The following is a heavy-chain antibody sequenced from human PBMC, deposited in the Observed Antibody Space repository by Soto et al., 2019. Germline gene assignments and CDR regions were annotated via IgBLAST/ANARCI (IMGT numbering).Heavy chain of an antibody. D-gene: IGHD1-26*01. V-gene: IGHV3-23*01. Sequence: EVQLLESGGGLVQPGGSLRLPCAASGFTFSSYAMSWVRQAPGKGLEWVSAISGSGGSTYYADSVKGRVTISRDNSKNTLYLQMNGLRAEDTAVYYCAKDLGGSYEPGGFDYWGQGTLVTVSS. J-gene: IGHJ4*02. CDR3: AKDLGGSYEPGGFDY. CDR2: ISGSGGST. CDR1: GFTFSSYA.